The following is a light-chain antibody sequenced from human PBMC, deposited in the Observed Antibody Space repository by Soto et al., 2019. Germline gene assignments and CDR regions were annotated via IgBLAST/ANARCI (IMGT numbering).Light chain of an antibody. CDR1: SSDIGAYDY. CDR3: PSYADSSASDYV. Sequence: QSVLTQPASVSGSPGQSITISCTGTSSDIGAYDYVSWYQQHPGGVPKLLIFDVSSRPSGVSSRFSGSKSGNTASLTISGLQADDESDYYCPSYADSSASDYVFGGGTKLTVL. J-gene: IGLJ1*01. V-gene: IGLV2-14*03. CDR2: DVS.